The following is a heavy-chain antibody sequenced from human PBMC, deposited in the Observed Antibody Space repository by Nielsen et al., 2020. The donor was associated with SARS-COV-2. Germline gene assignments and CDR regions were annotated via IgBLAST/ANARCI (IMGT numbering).Heavy chain of an antibody. Sequence: VRQMPGKGLEWVANIKQDGSEKYYVDSVKGRFTISRDNAKNSLYLQMNSLRAEDTAVYYCAQEDGSGSYYPFDYYYYMDVWGKGTTVTVSS. D-gene: IGHD3-10*01. CDR3: AQEDGSGSYYPFDYYYYMDV. V-gene: IGHV3-7*05. J-gene: IGHJ6*03. CDR2: IKQDGSEK.